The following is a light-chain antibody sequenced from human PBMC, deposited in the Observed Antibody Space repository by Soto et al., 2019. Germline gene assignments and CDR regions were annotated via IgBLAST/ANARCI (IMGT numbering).Light chain of an antibody. Sequence: EIVMTQSPVTLSVSPGERATLSCRASQSVGTNLAWYQQKPGQAPRLLIYGASTRATGIPARFSGSGSGTEFTLTISSLQSEDFAVYYCQQYNNWPPTFGQGTKVDIK. CDR1: QSVGTN. J-gene: IGKJ1*01. V-gene: IGKV3-15*01. CDR2: GAS. CDR3: QQYNNWPPT.